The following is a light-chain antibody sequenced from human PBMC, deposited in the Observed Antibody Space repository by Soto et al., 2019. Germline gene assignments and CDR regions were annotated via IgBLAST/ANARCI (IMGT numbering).Light chain of an antibody. CDR2: GAS. V-gene: IGKV3-15*01. J-gene: IGKJ3*01. Sequence: DIVLTQTPATLSVSPGERATLSCRASQSVSSNLAWYQQKPGQAPRLLIYGASSRATGIPARFSGSGFETEFTLTISSLQSEDFAGYYCQQYETWPPRFTFGPGNKVDIK. CDR1: QSVSSN. CDR3: QQYETWPPRFT.